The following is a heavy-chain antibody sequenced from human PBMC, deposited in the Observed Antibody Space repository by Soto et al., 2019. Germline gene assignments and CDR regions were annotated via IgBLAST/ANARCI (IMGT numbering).Heavy chain of an antibody. CDR2: IYWDDDK. D-gene: IGHD3-10*01. J-gene: IGHJ3*02. Sequence: QITLKESGPTLVKPTQTLTLTCTFSGFSLSTSGVGVGWIRQPPGKALEWLALIYWDDDKRYSPSLKSMLTITNDTSKNHVVLTMTNIDPLDTATYYCSHSQYPMVVGTDAFDIWGQGTMVTFSS. V-gene: IGHV2-5*02. CDR3: SHSQYPMVVGTDAFDI. CDR1: GFSLSTSGVG.